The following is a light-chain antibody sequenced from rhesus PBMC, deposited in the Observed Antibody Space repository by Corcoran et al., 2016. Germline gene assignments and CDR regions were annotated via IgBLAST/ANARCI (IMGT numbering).Light chain of an antibody. V-gene: IGKV3-31*02. J-gene: IGKJ2*01. Sequence: EIVMTQSPATLSLSPGERATLSCRASQSVSSYLAWYQQKPGQAPRLLIYGASSRAPGIPDRVSGSGSGTDVTLTISSLEPEDFAVYYCQETSNLYSFGQGTKVEIK. CDR2: GAS. CDR1: QSVSSY. CDR3: QETSNLYS.